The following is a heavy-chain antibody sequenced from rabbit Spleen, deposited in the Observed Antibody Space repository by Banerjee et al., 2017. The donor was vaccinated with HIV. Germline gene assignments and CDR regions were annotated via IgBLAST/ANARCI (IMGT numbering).Heavy chain of an antibody. CDR3: ARGPSSDGYGLNL. Sequence: QKQLEESGGVLVKPEGSLALTCTASGFSFSSSHWIWWVRQAPGKGLEWIACIYGGSSSYTHYASWAKGRFTISKTSSTTVTLQLNSLTAADTATYFCARGPSSDGYGLNLWGPGTLVTVS. J-gene: IGHJ4*01. CDR2: IYGGSSSYT. V-gene: IGHV1S45*01. CDR1: GFSFSSSHW. D-gene: IGHD1-1*01.